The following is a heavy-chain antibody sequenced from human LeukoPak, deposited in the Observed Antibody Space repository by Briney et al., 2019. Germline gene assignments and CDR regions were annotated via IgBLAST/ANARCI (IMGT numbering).Heavy chain of an antibody. Sequence: PGGSVRLSCAASGFTFSNYWMHWVRQAPRKGLVWVSRINSDGINTSYADSVKGRFTISRDNAKNTLNLQMNSLRAEDTAVYYCARDLGQYYDTSDNWFDPWGQGTLVTVPS. CDR1: GFTFSNYW. CDR2: INSDGINT. V-gene: IGHV3-74*01. J-gene: IGHJ5*02. CDR3: ARDLGQYYDTSDNWFDP. D-gene: IGHD3-22*01.